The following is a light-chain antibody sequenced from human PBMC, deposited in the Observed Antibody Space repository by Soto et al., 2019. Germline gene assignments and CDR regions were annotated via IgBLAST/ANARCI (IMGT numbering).Light chain of an antibody. V-gene: IGKV1-6*01. Sequence: AIQLTQSPSSLSASVGDRVSISCRASQGNNTFVAWYQQKSGKAPKLLIYGASTLQSGVPSRFSGSGSGTDFTLIISSLQPEDFATYYCLQDYDYPYTFGQGTKLEIK. J-gene: IGKJ2*01. CDR2: GAS. CDR3: LQDYDYPYT. CDR1: QGNNTF.